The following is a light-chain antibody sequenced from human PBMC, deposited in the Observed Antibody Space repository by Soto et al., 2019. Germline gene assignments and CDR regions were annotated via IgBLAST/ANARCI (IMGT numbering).Light chain of an antibody. CDR1: QSVSSN. CDR2: DAS. J-gene: IGKJ1*01. CDR3: QQYNNWPPMA. Sequence: EIVMTQSPATLSVSPGERATLSCRASQSVSSNLAWYQQKPGQAPRLLIYDASTRATGIPARFSGSGSGTEFTLTISSLQSEHFAVYYCQQYNNWPPMAFGQGTKVEIK. V-gene: IGKV3-15*01.